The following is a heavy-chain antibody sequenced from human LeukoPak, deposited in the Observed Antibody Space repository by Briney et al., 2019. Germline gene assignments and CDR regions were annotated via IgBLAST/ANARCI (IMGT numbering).Heavy chain of an antibody. CDR3: ARDAIDSSGFDFDY. V-gene: IGHV3-11*01. J-gene: IGHJ4*02. Sequence: GESLRLSCAASGFTFSDYYMTWIRQAPGKGLEWISYISTSAGTIYYADSVKGRFTISRDNAKNSLYLQMNSLRAEDTAVYYCARDAIDSSGFDFDYWGQGTLATVSS. CDR2: ISTSAGTI. CDR1: GFTFSDYY. D-gene: IGHD3-22*01.